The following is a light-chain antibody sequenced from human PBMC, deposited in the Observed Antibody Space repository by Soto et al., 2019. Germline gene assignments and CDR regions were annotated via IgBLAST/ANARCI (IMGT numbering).Light chain of an antibody. V-gene: IGKV3-20*01. CDR3: QQYGSSPLT. CDR1: QSVSSSY. CDR2: GAS. J-gene: IGKJ1*01. Sequence: EIVLTQSPGTLSLSPGERANLSCRASQSVSSSYLAWYQQKPGQAPRLLIYGASSRATGIPDRFSGSGSGTDFTLTISRLEPEDFAVYYYQQYGSSPLTFGQGTKVEI.